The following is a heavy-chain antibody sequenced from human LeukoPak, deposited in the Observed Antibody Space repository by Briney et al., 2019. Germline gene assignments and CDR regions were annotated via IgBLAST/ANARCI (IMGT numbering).Heavy chain of an antibody. CDR1: GYSISSGYY. Sequence: TASETLSLTCIVSGYSISSGYYWGWIRQPPGKGLEWIGSIYHSGSTYSNPSLKSRVTVSVDTSTNQFSLKLNSVTAADTAVYYCARSSGWHLLLLDYWGQGTLVTVSS. J-gene: IGHJ4*02. V-gene: IGHV4-38-2*02. CDR2: IYHSGST. CDR3: ARSSGWHLLLLDY. D-gene: IGHD6-25*01.